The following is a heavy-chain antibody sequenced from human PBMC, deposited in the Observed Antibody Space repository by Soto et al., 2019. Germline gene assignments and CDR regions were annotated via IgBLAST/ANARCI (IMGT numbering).Heavy chain of an antibody. Sequence: PSETLSLTCTVSGGSISSYYWSWIRQPPGKGLEWIGYIYYSGSTNYNPSLKSRVTISVDTSKNQFSLKLSSVTAADTAVNYCARALGSDYYGSGSYRRYYMDVWGKGTTVTVSS. CDR3: ARALGSDYYGSGSYRRYYMDV. CDR2: IYYSGST. CDR1: GGSISSYY. J-gene: IGHJ6*03. D-gene: IGHD3-10*01. V-gene: IGHV4-59*01.